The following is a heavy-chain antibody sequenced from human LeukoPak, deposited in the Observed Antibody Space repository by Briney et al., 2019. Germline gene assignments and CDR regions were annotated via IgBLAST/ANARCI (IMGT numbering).Heavy chain of an antibody. Sequence: GGSLRLSCAASGFTSSDHYMDWVRQAPGKGLEWVGRTRNKANSYTTEYAASVKGRFTISRDDSQNSLYLQMNSLKTEDTAVYYCTRVSHRGGWQLDYWGQGTLVTVSS. V-gene: IGHV3-72*01. D-gene: IGHD5-24*01. CDR1: GFTSSDHY. CDR2: TRNKANSYTT. CDR3: TRVSHRGGWQLDY. J-gene: IGHJ4*02.